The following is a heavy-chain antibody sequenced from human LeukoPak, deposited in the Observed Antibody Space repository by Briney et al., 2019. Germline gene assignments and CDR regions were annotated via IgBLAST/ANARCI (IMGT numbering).Heavy chain of an antibody. Sequence: SETLSLPCTVSGGSISSYYWSWIRQPPGKGLEWIGYIYYSGSTNYNPSLKSRVTISVDTSKNQFSLKLSSVTAAGTAVYYCARGPYCSGGSCYSGGDAFEIWGQGTMVTVSS. V-gene: IGHV4-59*12. D-gene: IGHD2-15*01. CDR2: IYYSGST. CDR3: ARGPYCSGGSCYSGGDAFEI. CDR1: GGSISSYY. J-gene: IGHJ3*02.